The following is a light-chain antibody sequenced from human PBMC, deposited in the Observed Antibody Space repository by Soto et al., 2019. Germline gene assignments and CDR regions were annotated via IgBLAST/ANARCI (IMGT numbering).Light chain of an antibody. V-gene: IGLV2-8*01. CDR1: TTDVGGYNY. CDR2: DVS. CDR3: SSYAGRNNVI. Sequence: QSVLTQPASVSGSPGLSITISCTGTTTDVGGYNYVSWYQQYPAKAPKVMIYDVSRRPSGVPDRFSGSKSGNTASLTVSGLQAEDEAVYSCSSYAGRNNVIFGGGTKLTVL. J-gene: IGLJ2*01.